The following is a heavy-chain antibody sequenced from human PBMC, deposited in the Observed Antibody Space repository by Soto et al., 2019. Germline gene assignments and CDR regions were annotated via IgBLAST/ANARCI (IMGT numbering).Heavy chain of an antibody. CDR3: AARPAPYYADWSLDY. D-gene: IGHD3-16*01. J-gene: IGHJ4*02. V-gene: IGHV3-15*01. CDR2: IKSNSDGGAL. Sequence: EVRLVESGGDLVKPGGSLRLSCAASGLTFSNAWMTWVRQAPGKGLEWVGRIKSNSDGGALDYAAPLKGRFTISRDDSRSTLALLLTSLKPEDTAVYYCAARPAPYYADWSLDYWGQGTLVTVSS. CDR1: GLTFSNAW.